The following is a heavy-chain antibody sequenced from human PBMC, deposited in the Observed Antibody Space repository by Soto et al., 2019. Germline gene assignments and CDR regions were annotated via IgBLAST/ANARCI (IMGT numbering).Heavy chain of an antibody. CDR3: AKDRSRYSNAFDI. CDR2: ISGSGGST. D-gene: IGHD2-15*01. Sequence: PGGSLRLSCAASVFTFSSYAMSWVRQAPGKGLEWVSAISGSGGSTYYADSVKGRFTISRDNSKNTLYLQMNSLRAEDTAVYYCAKDRSRYSNAFDIWGQGTMVTVSS. CDR1: VFTFSSYA. V-gene: IGHV3-23*01. J-gene: IGHJ3*02.